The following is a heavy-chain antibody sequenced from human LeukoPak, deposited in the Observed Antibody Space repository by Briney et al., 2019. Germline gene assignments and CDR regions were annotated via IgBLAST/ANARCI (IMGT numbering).Heavy chain of an antibody. CDR3: ARDAYNSGYDWDY. D-gene: IGHD5-12*01. V-gene: IGHV3-21*01. CDR1: GFTFSSYS. Sequence: GGSLRLSCAASGFTFSSYSKNWVRQAPGKGLEWVSSISSSSSYIYYADSVKGRFTISRDNAKNSLYLQMNSLRAEDTAVYYCARDAYNSGYDWDYWGQGTLVTVSS. J-gene: IGHJ4*02. CDR2: ISSSSSYI.